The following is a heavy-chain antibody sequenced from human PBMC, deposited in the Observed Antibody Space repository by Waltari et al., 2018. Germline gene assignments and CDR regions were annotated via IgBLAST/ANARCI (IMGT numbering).Heavy chain of an antibody. CDR1: GGSVRSGSYS. D-gene: IGHD3-16*01. V-gene: IGHV4-61*01. CDR2: IYYSGST. Sequence: QVQLQESGPGLVKPSETLSLTCTVSGGSVRSGSYSWSWLRQPPGKGLEWIGYIYYSGSTNYNPSLKSRVTISVDTSKNQFSLKLSSVTAADTAVYYCARAGRGTYFDYWGQGTLVTVSS. J-gene: IGHJ4*02. CDR3: ARAGRGTYFDY.